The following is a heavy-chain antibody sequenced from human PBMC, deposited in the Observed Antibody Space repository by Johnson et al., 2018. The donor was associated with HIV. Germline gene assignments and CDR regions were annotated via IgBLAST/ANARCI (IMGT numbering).Heavy chain of an antibody. J-gene: IGHJ3*02. CDR2: ISYDGSNK. Sequence: VQLVESGGGVVQPLRSLRLSCAASGFTFSNYAMNWVRQAPGKGLEWVAVISYDGSNKHFAESVQGRFTVSRDNSKNILYLEMNSLRAEDTAVYYCARDVNYYDRSGSYGLHGAFDIWGQGTMVTVSS. CDR3: ARDVNYYDRSGSYGLHGAFDI. CDR1: GFTFSNYA. V-gene: IGHV3-30-3*01. D-gene: IGHD3-22*01.